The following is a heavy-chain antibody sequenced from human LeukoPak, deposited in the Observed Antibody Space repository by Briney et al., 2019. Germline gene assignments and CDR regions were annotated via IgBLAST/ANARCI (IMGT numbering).Heavy chain of an antibody. CDR3: AKDSYPLLGFGDLLYFDY. CDR1: GFTFSSYA. J-gene: IGHJ4*02. Sequence: PGGSLRRSCAASGFTFSSYAMSWVRQAPGKGLEWFSAISDSGDSTFYADSMKGRFTISRDNSKNTLYLQMNSLRAEDTAVYYCAKDSYPLLGFGDLLYFDYWGQGTLVTVSS. CDR2: ISDSGDST. V-gene: IGHV3-23*01. D-gene: IGHD3-10*01.